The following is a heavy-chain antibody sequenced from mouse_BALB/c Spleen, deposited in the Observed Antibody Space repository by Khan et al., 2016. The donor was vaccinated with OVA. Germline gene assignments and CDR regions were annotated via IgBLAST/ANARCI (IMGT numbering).Heavy chain of an antibody. Sequence: VQLKESGPDLVKPGASVKISCKASGYSFTGYYIHWVKQSHGKSLEWIGRVNPNNGGTSYNQKFKGKAILTVDKSSNTSYMELRSLTSEASAVYSCAIYNDSFEVWGAGTTVTVSS. CDR1: GYSFTGYY. D-gene: IGHD6-1*01. V-gene: IGHV1-26*01. CDR2: VNPNNGGT. CDR3: AIYNDSFEV. J-gene: IGHJ1*01.